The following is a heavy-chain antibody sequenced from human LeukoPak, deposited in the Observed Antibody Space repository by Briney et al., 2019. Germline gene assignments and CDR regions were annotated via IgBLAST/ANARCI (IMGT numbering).Heavy chain of an antibody. CDR3: ARVGGRTVTTFYWFDP. V-gene: IGHV4-31*03. J-gene: IGHJ5*02. CDR2: IYYSGST. Sequence: SETLSLTCTVSGGSISSGGYYWSWIRQHPGKSLEWIGYIYYSGSTYYNPSLKSRVTISVDTSKNQFSLKLSSVTAADTAVYYCARVGGRTVTTFYWFDPWGQGTLVTVSS. CDR1: GGSISSGGYY. D-gene: IGHD4-11*01.